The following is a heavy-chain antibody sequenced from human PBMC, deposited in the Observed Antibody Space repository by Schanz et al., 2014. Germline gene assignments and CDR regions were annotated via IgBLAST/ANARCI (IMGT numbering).Heavy chain of an antibody. D-gene: IGHD6-19*01. V-gene: IGHV3-21*04. J-gene: IGHJ4*02. CDR3: ARDLISSGWYG. CDR1: GFTFSNYG. Sequence: VQLVESGGGVVQPGRSLRLSCAASGFTFSNYGLHWVRQAPGKGLEWVSSISSSSSYISYSDSVKGRFTISRDNAKNSLYLQMNSLRAEDTAVYYCARDLISSGWYGWGQGTLVTVSS. CDR2: ISSSSSYI.